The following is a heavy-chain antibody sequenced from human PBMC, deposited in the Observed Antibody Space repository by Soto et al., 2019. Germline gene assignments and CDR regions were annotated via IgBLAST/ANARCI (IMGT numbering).Heavy chain of an antibody. D-gene: IGHD2-8*01. CDR2: INPNSGGT. V-gene: IGHV1-2*02. Sequence: EASVKVSCKASGYTSTGYYMHWVRQAPGQGLEWMGWINPNSGGTNYAQKFQGRVTMTRDTSISTAYMELSRLRSDDTAVYYCARDRKSMLSYYYYGMDVWGQGTTVTVSS. CDR3: ARDRKSMLSYYYYGMDV. J-gene: IGHJ6*02. CDR1: GYTSTGYY.